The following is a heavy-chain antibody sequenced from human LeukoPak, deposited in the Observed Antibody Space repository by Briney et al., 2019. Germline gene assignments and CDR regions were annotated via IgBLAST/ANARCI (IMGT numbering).Heavy chain of an antibody. CDR2: IYTSGST. CDR3: AIGGEWFGEWYYFDY. Sequence: SETLSLTCTVSGGSISSYYWSWIRQPAGKGLEWIGRIYTSGSTNYNPSLKSRVTMSVDTSKNQFSLKLSSVTAADTAVYYCAIGGEWFGEWYYFDYWGQGTLVTVSS. D-gene: IGHD3-10*01. CDR1: GGSISSYY. J-gene: IGHJ4*02. V-gene: IGHV4-4*07.